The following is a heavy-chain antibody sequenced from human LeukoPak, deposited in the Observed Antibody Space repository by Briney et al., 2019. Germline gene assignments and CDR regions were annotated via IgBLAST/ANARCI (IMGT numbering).Heavy chain of an antibody. CDR1: GGSISSYY. CDR3: AREGPLTDV. CDR2: IYYSGGT. D-gene: IGHD3-16*01. V-gene: IGHV4-59*01. J-gene: IGHJ6*04. Sequence: SETLSLTCTVSGGSISSYYWSWIRQPPGKGLEWIGYIYYSGGTNYNPSLKSRVTISVDTSKNQFSLKLSSVTAADTAVYYCAREGPLTDVWGKGTTVTVSS.